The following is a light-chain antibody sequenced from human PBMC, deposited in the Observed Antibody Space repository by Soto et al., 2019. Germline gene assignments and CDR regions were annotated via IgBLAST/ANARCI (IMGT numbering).Light chain of an antibody. CDR1: QSVSSN. CDR2: GAS. J-gene: IGKJ5*01. V-gene: IGKV3-15*01. Sequence: EIVMTQSPATLSVSPGERATLSCRASQSVSSNLAWYQQKPAQAPRLLIYGASTRATGIPARFSGSGSGTEFTLTISSLQSEDFAVYYCQHYNNWPPITFAQGTRLEIK. CDR3: QHYNNWPPIT.